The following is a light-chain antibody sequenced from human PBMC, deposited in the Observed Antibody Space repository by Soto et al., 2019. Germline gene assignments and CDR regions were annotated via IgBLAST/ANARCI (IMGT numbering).Light chain of an antibody. V-gene: IGKV3-20*01. J-gene: IGKJ5*01. Sequence: ETVFTEAPFTLSLSLGHRASLSCRASQSVGSDLALYQQKPGQAPRLLISGASSRATGIPDRFSGSGFGTDFTLTISRLEPEDYAVYYCHHYDGGSRKTFGQGTRLEIK. CDR3: HHYDGGSRKT. CDR1: QSVGSD. CDR2: GAS.